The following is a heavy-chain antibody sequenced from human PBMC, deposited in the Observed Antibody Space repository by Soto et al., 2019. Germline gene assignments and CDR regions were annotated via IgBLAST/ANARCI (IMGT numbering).Heavy chain of an antibody. CDR3: AKDLLGPGRAYGMDV. V-gene: IGHV3-30*18. Sequence: QVQLVESGGGVVQPGRSLRLSCAASGFTFSSYGMHWVRQAPGKGLERVAVISYDGSNKYYEDSVKGRFTISGENSKNPLNLKMASLRAEDTSVSYCAKDLLGPGRAYGMDVWGQGATVTVSS. D-gene: IGHD7-27*01. CDR2: ISYDGSNK. J-gene: IGHJ6*02. CDR1: GFTFSSYG.